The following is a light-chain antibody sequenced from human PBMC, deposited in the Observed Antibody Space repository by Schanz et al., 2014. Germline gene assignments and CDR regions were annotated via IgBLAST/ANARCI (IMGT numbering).Light chain of an antibody. V-gene: IGKV1-5*01. Sequence: DIQMTQSPSTLSASVGDRVTITCRASQSISDWLAWYQQKPGKAPKLLIYAASSLQSGVPSRFSGSGSGTDFTLTISSLQPEDVATYYCQQLHTYPPTFGGGTKVE. CDR3: QQLHTYPPT. J-gene: IGKJ4*01. CDR2: AAS. CDR1: QSISDW.